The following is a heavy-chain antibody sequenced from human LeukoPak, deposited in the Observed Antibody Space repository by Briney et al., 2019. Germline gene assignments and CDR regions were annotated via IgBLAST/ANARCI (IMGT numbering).Heavy chain of an antibody. CDR2: INPNSGGT. V-gene: IGHV1-2*02. CDR3: ARARVAGLMEDYFDY. CDR1: GYTFTGYY. J-gene: IGHJ4*02. Sequence: ASVEVSCKASGYTFTGYYMHWVRQAPGQGLEWMGWINPNSGGTNYAQKFQGRVTMTRDTSISTAYMELSRLRSDDTAVYYCARARVAGLMEDYFDYWGQGTLVTVSS. D-gene: IGHD6-19*01.